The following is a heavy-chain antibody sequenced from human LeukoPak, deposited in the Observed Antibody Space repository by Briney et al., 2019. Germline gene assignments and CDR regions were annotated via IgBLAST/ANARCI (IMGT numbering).Heavy chain of an antibody. CDR2: ISWNSGSI. CDR1: GFTFDDYA. J-gene: IGHJ3*02. Sequence: GGSLRLSCAASGFTFDDYAMHWVRQAPGKGLEWVSGISWNSGSIGYADSVKGRFTISRDNAKNSLYLQMNSLRAEDTALYYCAKVLRRYSYGKPDAFDIWGQGTMVTVSS. CDR3: AKVLRRYSYGKPDAFDI. D-gene: IGHD5-18*01. V-gene: IGHV3-9*01.